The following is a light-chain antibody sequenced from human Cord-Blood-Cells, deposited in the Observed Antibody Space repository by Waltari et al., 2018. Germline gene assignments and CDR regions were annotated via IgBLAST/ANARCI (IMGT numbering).Light chain of an antibody. Sequence: SALTQPAPVSGSPEQSSTISCTGTCSDYGSSNLVSWYQQHPGKAPKRMIYEGSKLPSGVSNRFSGSKSGNTASLTISGLQAEDEADYYCCSYAGSSTWVFGGGTKLTVL. CDR2: EGS. CDR3: CSYAGSSTWV. CDR1: CSDYGSSNL. J-gene: IGLJ3*02. V-gene: IGLV2-23*01.